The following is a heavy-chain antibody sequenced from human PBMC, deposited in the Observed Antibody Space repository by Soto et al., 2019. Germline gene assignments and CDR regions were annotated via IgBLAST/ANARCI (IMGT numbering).Heavy chain of an antibody. CDR3: ARDSGGYDSSGSFDY. CDR1: GGSISSNS. D-gene: IGHD3-22*01. V-gene: IGHV4-59*01. CDR2: SYSSGTT. J-gene: IGHJ4*02. Sequence: PSETLSLTCTVSGGSISSNSCTWSRRSQGKGLKWIGYSYSSGTTNYTPPLKSQFTIPVAPSKNQFSLKLSSVTAADTAVYYCARDSGGYDSSGSFDYWGQGTLVTVSS.